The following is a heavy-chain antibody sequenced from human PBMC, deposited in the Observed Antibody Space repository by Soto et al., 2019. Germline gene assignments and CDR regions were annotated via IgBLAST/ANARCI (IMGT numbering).Heavy chain of an antibody. CDR1: GGSISNYY. Sequence: SETLSLTCTVSGGSISNYYWSWIRQPPGKGLEWIGYIYYSGSTDYNPSLKSRVTISVDTSKNQFSLKLTSVTAADTAVYYCARRGGYCISTSCYNWFDPWGQGTLVTVSS. J-gene: IGHJ5*02. V-gene: IGHV4-59*01. CDR3: ARRGGYCISTSCYNWFDP. CDR2: IYYSGST. D-gene: IGHD2-2*01.